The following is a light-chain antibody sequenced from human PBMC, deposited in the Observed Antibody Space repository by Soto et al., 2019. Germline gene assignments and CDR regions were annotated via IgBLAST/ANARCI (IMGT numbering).Light chain of an antibody. Sequence: EIVITQCPATLSVSPGERATLSFRASQSVSSNLAWYQQKPGQAPRLLIYGASTRATGIPARFSGSGSGTEFTLTISSLQSEDFAVYYCQQYNNWPPKTFGQGTKVDIK. CDR1: QSVSSN. CDR3: QQYNNWPPKT. V-gene: IGKV3-15*01. J-gene: IGKJ1*01. CDR2: GAS.